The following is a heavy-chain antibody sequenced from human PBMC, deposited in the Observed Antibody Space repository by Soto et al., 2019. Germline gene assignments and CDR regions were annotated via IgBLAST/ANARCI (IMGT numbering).Heavy chain of an antibody. Sequence: GGSLRLSCAASVFTFSSYAMSWVRQSPGKGLEWVSSISGSGGGAYYAESVKGRFTFSRDNSKNTLYLQMNSLRAEDTAVYYCAKFGMATTKRSPPYYIDYWGQGALVTVSS. CDR2: ISGSGGGA. CDR1: VFTFSSYA. V-gene: IGHV3-23*01. D-gene: IGHD1-1*01. J-gene: IGHJ4*02. CDR3: AKFGMATTKRSPPYYIDY.